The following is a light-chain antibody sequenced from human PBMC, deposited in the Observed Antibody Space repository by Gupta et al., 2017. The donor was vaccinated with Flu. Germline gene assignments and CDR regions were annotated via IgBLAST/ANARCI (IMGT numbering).Light chain of an antibody. CDR3: QQYYHRYS. CDR2: WAS. J-gene: IGKJ2*03. V-gene: IGKV4-1*01. CDR1: QNILHSSNNKNY. Sequence: DIVMLQSPASLPVSLCERDTINCRASQNILHSSNNKNYLAWYQQKPGQPPKLLMSWASTREFGVPDRFSGSGSGTDFTLTISSLQAEDVAVYFCQQYYHRYSFGQGTKLEIK.